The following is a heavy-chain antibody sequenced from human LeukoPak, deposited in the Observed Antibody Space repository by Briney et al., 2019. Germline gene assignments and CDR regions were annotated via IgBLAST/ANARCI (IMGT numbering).Heavy chain of an antibody. D-gene: IGHD6-13*01. J-gene: IGHJ6*03. CDR1: GYTFTSYG. CDR3: ARAAYSSSWTNYYYYMDV. CDR2: ISAYNGNT. Sequence: ASVKVSCKASGYTFTSYGISWVRQAPGQGLEWMGWISAYNGNTNYAQKFQGRVTMTRDTSISTAYMELSRLRSDDTAVYYCARAAYSSSWTNYYYYMDVWGKGTTVTISS. V-gene: IGHV1-18*01.